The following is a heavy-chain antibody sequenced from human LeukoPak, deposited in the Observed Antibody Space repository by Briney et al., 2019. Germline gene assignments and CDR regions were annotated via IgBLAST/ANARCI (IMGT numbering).Heavy chain of an antibody. V-gene: IGHV1-46*01. Sequence: ASVKVSCKVSGYTFTSSYIHWVRQAPGQGLNWVGIINPRGGRTTYAQKFQGRVTMTRDTSTSTVYMELSGLRSEDTAIYYCARGLGGWEPYYFDYWGQGTLVTVSS. J-gene: IGHJ4*02. CDR2: INPRGGRT. CDR1: GYTFTSSY. CDR3: ARGLGGWEPYYFDY. D-gene: IGHD6-19*01.